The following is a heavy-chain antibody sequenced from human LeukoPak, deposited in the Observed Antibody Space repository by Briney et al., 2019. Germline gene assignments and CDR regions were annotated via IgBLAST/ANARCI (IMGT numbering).Heavy chain of an antibody. Sequence: ASVKVSCKASGGTFSSYAISWVRQAPRQGLEWMGRIIPIFGTANYAQKFQGRVTITTDESTSTAYMELSSLRSEDTAVYYCARDPYGDYSREGYYFDYWGQGTLVTVSS. CDR1: GGTFSSYA. CDR3: ARDPYGDYSREGYYFDY. J-gene: IGHJ4*02. D-gene: IGHD4-17*01. CDR2: IIPIFGTA. V-gene: IGHV1-69*05.